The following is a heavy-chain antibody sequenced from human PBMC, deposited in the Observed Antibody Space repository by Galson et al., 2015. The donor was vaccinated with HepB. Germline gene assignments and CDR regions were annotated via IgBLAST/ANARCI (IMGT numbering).Heavy chain of an antibody. CDR1: GFTFSSYW. CDR3: ARDHGVYGSGSYYRHDY. J-gene: IGHJ4*02. Sequence: SLRLSCAASGFTFSSYWMSWVRQAPGKGLEWVANIKQDGSENYYVDSVKGRFTISRDNAKNSLYLQMNSLRAEDTAVYYCARDHGVYGSGSYYRHDYWGQGTLVTVSS. V-gene: IGHV3-7*01. D-gene: IGHD3-10*01. CDR2: IKQDGSEN.